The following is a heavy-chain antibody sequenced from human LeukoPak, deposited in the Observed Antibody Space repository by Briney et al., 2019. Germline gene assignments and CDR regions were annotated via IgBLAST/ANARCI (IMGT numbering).Heavy chain of an antibody. Sequence: ASVKVSCKAPGYTFTSYDINWVRQATGQGLEWMGWMNPNSGNTGYAQKFQGRVTMTRNTSISTAYMELSSLRSEDTAVYYCARGNIAAAGTYDYWGQGTLVTVSS. CDR2: MNPNSGNT. D-gene: IGHD6-13*01. J-gene: IGHJ4*02. V-gene: IGHV1-8*01. CDR3: ARGNIAAAGTYDY. CDR1: GYTFTSYD.